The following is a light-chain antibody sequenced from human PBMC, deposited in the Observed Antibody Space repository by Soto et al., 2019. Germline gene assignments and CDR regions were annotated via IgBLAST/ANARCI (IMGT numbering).Light chain of an antibody. CDR3: SSYVSYSTFVV. V-gene: IGLV2-14*01. J-gene: IGLJ2*01. Sequence: QSALTQPASVSGSPGQSITISCTGTNRDVGGYNYVSWHQQHPGKAPKVIITEVSNRPSGVSNRFSGSKSGNTASLTISGLQAEDEADYYCSSYVSYSTFVVFGGGTQLTVL. CDR1: NRDVGGYNY. CDR2: EVS.